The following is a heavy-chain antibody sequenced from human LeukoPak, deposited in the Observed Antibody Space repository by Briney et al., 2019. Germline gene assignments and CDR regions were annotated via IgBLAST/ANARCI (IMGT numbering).Heavy chain of an antibody. CDR1: GGTFSSYA. D-gene: IGHD2-8*01. CDR2: IIPIFGTA. V-gene: IGHV1-69*05. CDR3: ASAMVYAIHEFDY. J-gene: IGHJ4*02. Sequence: SVKVSCKASGGTFSSYAISWVRQAPGQGLEWMGRIIPIFGTANYAQKFQGRVTITTDESTSTAYMELSSLRSEDTAVYYCASAMVYAIHEFDYWVGGTLVSVPS.